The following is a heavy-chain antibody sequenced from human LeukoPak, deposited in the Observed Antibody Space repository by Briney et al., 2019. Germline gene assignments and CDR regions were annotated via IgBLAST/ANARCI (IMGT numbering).Heavy chain of an antibody. CDR1: GFIFDAHD. CDR2: IRSDGYHT. D-gene: IGHD1-26*01. V-gene: IGHV3-30*02. CDR3: AKPSGSGVDY. Sequence: GGSLRLSCGASGFIFDAHDMHWVRQAPGKGLEWVAFIRSDGYHTYYADSAKGRFTITRDNSKNTLYLQMNSLRLEDMALYYCAKPSGSGVDYWGRGTRVTVSS. J-gene: IGHJ4*02.